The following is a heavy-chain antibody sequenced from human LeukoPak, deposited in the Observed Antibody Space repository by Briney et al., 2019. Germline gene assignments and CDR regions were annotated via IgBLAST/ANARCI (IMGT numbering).Heavy chain of an antibody. CDR1: GGTFSSYA. J-gene: IGHJ6*02. D-gene: IGHD2-2*02. CDR3: ASPPTLDTYYYYYGMDV. CDR2: IIPIFGTA. V-gene: IGHV1-69*13. Sequence: ASVKVSCKASGGTFSSYAISWVRQAPGQGLGWMGGIIPIFGTANYAQKFQGRVTITADESTSTAYMELSSLRSEDTAVYYCASPPTLDTYYYYYGMDVWGQGTTVTVSS.